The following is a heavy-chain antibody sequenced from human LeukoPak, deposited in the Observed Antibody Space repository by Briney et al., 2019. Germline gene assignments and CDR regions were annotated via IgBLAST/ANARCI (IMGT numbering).Heavy chain of an antibody. Sequence: ASVKVSCKASGYTFIDYGVSWVRQAPGQGLEWMGWISTYNGHTYYAQKLQGRVTMTTDTSTSTAYMELRSLRSDDTPVYYCARDAALAGPFDYWGQGTLVTVSS. CDR2: ISTYNGHT. D-gene: IGHD2-15*01. CDR3: ARDAALAGPFDY. J-gene: IGHJ4*02. V-gene: IGHV1-18*01. CDR1: GYTFIDYG.